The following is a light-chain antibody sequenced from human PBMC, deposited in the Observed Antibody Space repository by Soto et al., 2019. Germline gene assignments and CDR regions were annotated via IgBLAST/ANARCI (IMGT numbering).Light chain of an antibody. J-gene: IGKJ4*01. CDR1: QSISSY. Sequence: DIQMTQSPSSLSASVGDRVTITCRASQSISSYLNWYQQKPGKAPKLLIYAASSLQSGVPSRFSGSGSGTDFTLTISSLQPEDFATDYCQQSYSTLTFSGGTKVEIK. V-gene: IGKV1-39*01. CDR2: AAS. CDR3: QQSYSTLT.